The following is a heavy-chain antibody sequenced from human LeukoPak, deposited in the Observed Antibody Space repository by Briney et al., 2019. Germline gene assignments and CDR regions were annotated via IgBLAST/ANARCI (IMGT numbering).Heavy chain of an antibody. CDR3: ARFMVGDAFDI. J-gene: IGHJ3*02. CDR1: GGSISSYY. V-gene: IGHV4-59*01. D-gene: IGHD2-15*01. CDR2: IYYSGST. Sequence: SETLSLTCTVSGGSISSYYWSRIRQPPGKGLEWIGYIYYSGSTNYNPSLKSRVTISVDTSKNQFSLKLSSVTAADTAVYYCARFMVGDAFDIWGQGTMVTVSS.